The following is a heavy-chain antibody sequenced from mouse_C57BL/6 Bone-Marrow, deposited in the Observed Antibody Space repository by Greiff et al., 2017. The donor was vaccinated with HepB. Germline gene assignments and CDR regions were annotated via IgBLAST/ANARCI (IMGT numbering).Heavy chain of an antibody. Sequence: QVHVKQSGAELARPGASVKLSCKASGYTFTSYGISWVKQRTGQGLEWIGEIYPRSGNTYYNEKFKGKATLTADKSSSTAYMELRSLTSEDSAVYFCARLFITTGNFDYWGQGTTLTVSS. V-gene: IGHV1-81*01. CDR3: ARLFITTGNFDY. CDR1: GYTFTSYG. CDR2: IYPRSGNT. J-gene: IGHJ2*01. D-gene: IGHD1-1*01.